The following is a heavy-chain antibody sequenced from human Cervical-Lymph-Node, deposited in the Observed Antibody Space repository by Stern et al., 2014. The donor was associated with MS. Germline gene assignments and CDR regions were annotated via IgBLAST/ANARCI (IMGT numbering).Heavy chain of an antibody. J-gene: IGHJ6*02. CDR2: ISYDGSNK. D-gene: IGHD4-17*01. CDR3: ARDRLDGDYVYYYGLDV. CDR1: GFTFSRYA. V-gene: IGHV3-30*04. Sequence: VQLVESGGGVVRPGRSLRLSCATSGFTFSRYAVLWVRQAPGKGLEWGAAISYDGSNKFYGDPVKGRFTISRDNSKNTLFLQMNNLRPEDSGVYHCARDRLDGDYVYYYGLDVWGQGTTVTVSS.